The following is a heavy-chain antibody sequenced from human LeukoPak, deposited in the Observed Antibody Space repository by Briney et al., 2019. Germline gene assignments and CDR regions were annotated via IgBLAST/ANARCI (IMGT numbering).Heavy chain of an antibody. CDR2: IYSGGYT. CDR3: ASAIGSIWYEFDY. CDR1: GFTVNNNY. D-gene: IGHD6-13*01. J-gene: IGHJ4*02. Sequence: PGGSLRLSCAASGFTVNNNYMSWVRQAPGRGLEWVSVIYSGGYTYYAGSVKGRFTISRDNSKSTLYLQMNSLRAEDTAVYYCASAIGSIWYEFDYWGQGTLVTVSS. V-gene: IGHV3-53*01.